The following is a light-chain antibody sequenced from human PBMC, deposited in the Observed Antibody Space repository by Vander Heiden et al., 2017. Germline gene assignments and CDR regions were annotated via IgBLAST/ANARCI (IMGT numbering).Light chain of an antibody. CDR3: QQRSNWPLLT. CDR2: DAS. J-gene: IGKJ4*01. CDR1: QSVGSY. V-gene: IGKV3-11*01. Sequence: EIVLTQTPATLSLSRAERATLPCRASQSVGSYLAWYQQKPGQAPRLLIYDASNRATGIPARFSGSGSGTDFTLIISSLEPEDFAVYYCQQRSNWPLLTFGGGTKVEIK.